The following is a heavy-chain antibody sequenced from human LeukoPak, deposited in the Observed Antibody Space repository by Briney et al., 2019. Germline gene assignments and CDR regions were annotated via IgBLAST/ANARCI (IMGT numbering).Heavy chain of an antibody. CDR3: ARDRYSSGDKWFDP. Sequence: RSSQTLSLTCAVSVGPISSGGYYWSWIRQHPGKGLEWIGDIHNSGSTYYNPSLKSRVTILVDTSKNQCSLNLTSVTAADTAVYYCARDRYSSGDKWFDPWGQGTQVIVSS. J-gene: IGHJ5*02. D-gene: IGHD6-19*01. CDR1: VGPISSGGYY. V-gene: IGHV4-31*11. CDR2: IHNSGST.